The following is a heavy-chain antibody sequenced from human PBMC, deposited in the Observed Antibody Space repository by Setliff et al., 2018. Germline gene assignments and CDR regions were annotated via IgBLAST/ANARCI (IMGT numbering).Heavy chain of an antibody. D-gene: IGHD6-19*01. CDR2: IYIGGSA. Sequence: PSETLSLTCTVAGGSISSYSWSWIRQPPGKGLEWIGHIYIGGSANYNPSLKSRVTMSIDTSKNQFSLKLNSVTAADMAVYYCAREQWLDPPGYYYMDVWAKGTTVTVSS. V-gene: IGHV4-4*07. CDR3: AREQWLDPPGYYYMDV. CDR1: GGSISSYS. J-gene: IGHJ6*03.